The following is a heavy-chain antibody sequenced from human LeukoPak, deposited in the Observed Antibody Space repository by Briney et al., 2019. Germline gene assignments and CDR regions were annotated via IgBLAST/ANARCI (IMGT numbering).Heavy chain of an antibody. Sequence: ASVKVSCKASGYTFTSYDINWVRQAPGQGLEWMGWMNPNSGNTGYAQKFQGRVTMTRNTSISTAYMELSSLRSEDTAVYYCARVPVVLWSGSDAAFDIWGQGTMVTVSS. CDR2: MNPNSGNT. D-gene: IGHD3-3*01. CDR3: ARVPVVLWSGSDAAFDI. V-gene: IGHV1-8*01. CDR1: GYTFTSYD. J-gene: IGHJ3*02.